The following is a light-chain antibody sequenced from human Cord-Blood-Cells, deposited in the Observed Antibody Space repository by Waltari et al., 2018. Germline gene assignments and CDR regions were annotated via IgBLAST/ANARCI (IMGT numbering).Light chain of an antibody. CDR2: AAS. V-gene: IGKV1-39*01. J-gene: IGKJ2*01. CDR1: QSISSY. CDR3: QQSYSTPYT. Sequence: DIQMTQSTSSLSASVGDRVTITCRASQSISSYLNWYQQKPGKAPKLLIYAASSLQSGVPSRFSGSGSGTDFTLTISSLQPEYFATYYCQQSYSTPYTFGQGTKLEIK.